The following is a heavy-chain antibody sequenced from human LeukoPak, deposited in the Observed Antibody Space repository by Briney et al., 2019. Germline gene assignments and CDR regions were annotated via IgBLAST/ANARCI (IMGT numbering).Heavy chain of an antibody. CDR2: MNPISGNT. Sequence: ASVKVSCKASGYTFTSYDINWVRQATGQGLEWMGWMNPISGNTGYAQKFQGRVTMTRNTSISTAYMELSSLRSEDTAVYYCAREIVATIWEVFDYWGQGTLVTVSS. CDR1: GYTFTSYD. J-gene: IGHJ4*02. V-gene: IGHV1-8*02. D-gene: IGHD5-12*01. CDR3: AREIVATIWEVFDY.